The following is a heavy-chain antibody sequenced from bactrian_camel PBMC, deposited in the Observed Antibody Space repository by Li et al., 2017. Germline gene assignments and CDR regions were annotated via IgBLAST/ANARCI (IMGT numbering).Heavy chain of an antibody. V-gene: IGHV3S53*01. CDR3: VRATLGYSDGVGFGY. D-gene: IGHD4*01. J-gene: IGHJ6*01. CDR2: IRRDGGE. CDR1: GYISSRHC. Sequence: HVQLVESGGGSVQAGGSPRLSCTHSGYISSRHCMGWFRQAPGKAREGIAGIRRDGGEYYAGSVKGRFTISRDNAKNTVYLQMSSLKPEDTAVFYCVRATLGYSDGVGFGYWGQGTQVTVS.